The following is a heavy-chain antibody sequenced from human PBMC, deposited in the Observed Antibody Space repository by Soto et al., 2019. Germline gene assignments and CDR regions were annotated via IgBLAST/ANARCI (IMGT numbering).Heavy chain of an antibody. D-gene: IGHD5-12*01. CDR2: IYYSGST. J-gene: IGHJ4*02. Sequence: SETLSLTCTVSGGSISSSSYYWGWIRQPPGKGLEWIGSIYYSGSTYYNPSPKSRVTISVDTSKNQFSLKLSSVTAADTAVYYCARGGNSGYAYWGQGTLVTVSS. V-gene: IGHV4-39*07. CDR1: GGSISSSSYY. CDR3: ARGGNSGYAY.